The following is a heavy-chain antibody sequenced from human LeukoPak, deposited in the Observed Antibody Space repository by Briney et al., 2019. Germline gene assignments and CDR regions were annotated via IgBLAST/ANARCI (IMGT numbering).Heavy chain of an antibody. CDR1: GFIFSTYT. J-gene: IGHJ4*02. D-gene: IGHD3-16*02. Sequence: GSLRLSCVTSGFIFSTYTMNWVRQAPGKGLEWVSSISSSSRYIYYADSVKGRFTISRDYAKKSVYLEMNSLRAEDTAVYYCAFGGVIAWYFDYWGQGTLVTVSS. CDR2: ISSSSRYI. CDR3: AFGGVIAWYFDY. V-gene: IGHV3-21*01.